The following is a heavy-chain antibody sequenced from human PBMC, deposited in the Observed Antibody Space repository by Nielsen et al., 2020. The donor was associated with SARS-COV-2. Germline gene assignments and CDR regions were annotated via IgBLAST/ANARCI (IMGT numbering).Heavy chain of an antibody. CDR2: ISSSSSYI. D-gene: IGHD4-17*01. CDR1: GFTFSSYS. J-gene: IGHJ4*02. CDR3: ARVDYGDYGYYFDY. V-gene: IGHV3-21*01. Sequence: GESLKISCAASGFTFSSYSMNWVRQAPGKGLEWVSSISSSSSYIYYADSVKGRFTISRDNAKNSLYLQMNSLGAEDTAVYYCARVDYGDYGYYFDYWGQGTLVTVSS.